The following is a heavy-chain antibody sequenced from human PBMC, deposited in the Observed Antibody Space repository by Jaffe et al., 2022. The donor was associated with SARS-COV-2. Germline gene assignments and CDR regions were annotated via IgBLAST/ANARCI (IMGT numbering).Heavy chain of an antibody. CDR1: EFTFSSYS. V-gene: IGHV3-21*01. D-gene: IGHD1-1*01. J-gene: IGHJ4*02. Sequence: EVQLVESGGGLVKPGGSLRLSCAASEFTFSSYSMNWVRQAPGKGLEWVSFIDNTGNSIHYADSVRGRFTISRDNTKNLLYLQMNSLRVEDTAVYYCARALDSYWGQGTLVTVSS. CDR3: ARALDSY. CDR2: IDNTGNSI.